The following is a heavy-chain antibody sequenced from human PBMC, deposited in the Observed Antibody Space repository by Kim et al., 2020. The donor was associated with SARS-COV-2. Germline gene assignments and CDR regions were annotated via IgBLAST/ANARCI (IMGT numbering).Heavy chain of an antibody. D-gene: IGHD5-12*01. J-gene: IGHJ4*02. CDR3: ARQGGYDSPFAY. Sequence: KYNPSLRSRVTISVNTSKNQFSLRLSSVTAADTAIYYCARQGGYDSPFAYWGQGTLVIVSS. V-gene: IGHV4-59*08.